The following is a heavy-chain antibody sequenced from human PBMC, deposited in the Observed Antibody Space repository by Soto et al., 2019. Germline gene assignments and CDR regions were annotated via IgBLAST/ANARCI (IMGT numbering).Heavy chain of an antibody. CDR1: GFTFSSNS. Sequence: GGSLRLSCAASGFTFSSNSMNWVRQAPGKGLEWVSSISLSSSFRYYADLVEGRFTISRDNAKNSLYLQMNSLRAEDTAVYYCARAGQSDGYFALDVWGQGTTVTVSS. D-gene: IGHD6-19*01. CDR3: ARAGQSDGYFALDV. J-gene: IGHJ6*02. CDR2: ISLSSSFR. V-gene: IGHV3-21*01.